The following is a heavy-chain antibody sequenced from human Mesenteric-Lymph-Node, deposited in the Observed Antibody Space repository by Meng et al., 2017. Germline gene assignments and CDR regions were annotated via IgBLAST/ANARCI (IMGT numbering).Heavy chain of an antibody. J-gene: IGHJ4*02. Sequence: GESLKISCAASGFIFSGYGMSWVRQAPGKGLEWVSGISGSGVTTFYADSVKGRFSVSRDNPKSTLYLQMNSLRAEDTAVYYCAKGYGYYVVISPYYFDSWGQGTLVTVSS. V-gene: IGHV3-23*01. D-gene: IGHD4-17*01. CDR2: ISGSGVTT. CDR3: AKGYGYYVVISPYYFDS. CDR1: GFIFSGYG.